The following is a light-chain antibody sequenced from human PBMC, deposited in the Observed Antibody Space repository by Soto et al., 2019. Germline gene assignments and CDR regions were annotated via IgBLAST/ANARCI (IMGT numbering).Light chain of an antibody. Sequence: QSVLTQPPSASGSPGQSVTISCTGTSSDVGGHNYVSWYQQRPGKAPKLIIYEVTHRPSGVSDRFSGSKSGNTATLTVSGLQAEDEADYHCSSYAGINPVVFGGGTKLTVL. CDR3: SSYAGINPVV. V-gene: IGLV2-8*01. CDR2: EVT. J-gene: IGLJ2*01. CDR1: SSDVGGHNY.